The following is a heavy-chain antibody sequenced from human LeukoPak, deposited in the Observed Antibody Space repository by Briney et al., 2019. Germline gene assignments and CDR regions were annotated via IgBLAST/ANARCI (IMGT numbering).Heavy chain of an antibody. CDR3: ARDLASNVDTDIDY. J-gene: IGHJ4*02. Sequence: GASVKVSCKASGYTFTGYYMHWVRQAPGQGLEWMGWINPNSGGTNYAQKFQGRVTMTRDTSISTAYMELSRLRSDDTAVYYCARDLASNVDTDIDYWGQGTLVTVSS. V-gene: IGHV1-2*02. D-gene: IGHD5-18*01. CDR1: GYTFTGYY. CDR2: INPNSGGT.